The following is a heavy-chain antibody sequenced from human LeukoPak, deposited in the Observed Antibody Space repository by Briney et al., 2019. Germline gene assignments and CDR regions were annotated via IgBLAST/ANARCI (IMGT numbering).Heavy chain of an antibody. V-gene: IGHV3-9*01. CDR3: ARDPSAVINPTFDS. CDR2: ISWNSGSI. D-gene: IGHD4-23*01. CDR1: GFTFDDYA. J-gene: IGHJ4*02. Sequence: GGSLRLSCAASGFTFDDYAMHWVRQAPGKGLEWVSGISWNSGSIGYADSVRGRFTISRDNANNSLYLQMNSLRPEDTALYYCARDPSAVINPTFDSWGQGTLVTVSS.